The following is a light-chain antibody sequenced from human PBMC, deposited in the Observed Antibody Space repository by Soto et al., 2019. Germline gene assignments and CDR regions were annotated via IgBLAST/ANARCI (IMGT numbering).Light chain of an antibody. Sequence: DIPMTQSPSTLSAAVGDRVTITCRARQSIRSWLAWYQQKPGKAPKLLIYVDSSLESGVPSRFSGSGSGTEFALTISRLQPEDFATYYCQQYNSYQYAFCQGTKLESK. CDR2: VDS. J-gene: IGKJ2*01. V-gene: IGKV1-5*01. CDR3: QQYNSYQYA. CDR1: QSIRSW.